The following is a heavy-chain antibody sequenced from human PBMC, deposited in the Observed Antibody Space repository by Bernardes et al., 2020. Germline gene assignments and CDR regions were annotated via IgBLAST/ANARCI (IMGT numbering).Heavy chain of an antibody. D-gene: IGHD2-21*01. J-gene: IGHJ4*02. V-gene: IGHV1-18*04. CDR2: ISVNNGNT. Sequence: ASVKVSCKASGYTFTSYDITWVRQAPGQGLEWMGWISVNNGNTNYEQKFQGRVTMTTDTSTNTAYLELRSLRFDDTAVYYCARGGPIYFADDCYSFSFDHWGQGTMVTVSS. CDR1: GYTFTSYD. CDR3: ARGGPIYFADDCYSFSFDH.